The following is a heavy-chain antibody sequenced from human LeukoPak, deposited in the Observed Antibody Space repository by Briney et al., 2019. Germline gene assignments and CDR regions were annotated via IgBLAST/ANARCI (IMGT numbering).Heavy chain of an antibody. CDR2: IYYSGST. J-gene: IGHJ4*02. CDR1: GGSVSSGSYY. CDR3: ARDGDGYELDY. V-gene: IGHV4-61*01. D-gene: IGHD5-24*01. Sequence: SETLSLTCTVSGGSVSSGSYYWSWIRQPPGKGLEWIGYIYYSGSTDYNPSLKSRVTISVDTSKNQFSLKLSSVTAADTAVYYCARDGDGYELDYWGQGTLVTVSS.